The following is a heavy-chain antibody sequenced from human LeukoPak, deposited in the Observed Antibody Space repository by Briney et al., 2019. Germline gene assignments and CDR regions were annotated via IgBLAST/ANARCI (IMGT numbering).Heavy chain of an antibody. D-gene: IGHD4-17*01. CDR2: IWYDGSNK. CDR1: GFTFSSYG. V-gene: IGHV3-33*01. J-gene: IGHJ4*02. CDR3: ARAMTTVWNGLATQDY. Sequence: GGSLRLSCAASGFTFSSYGMHWVCQAPGKGLEWVAVIWYDGSNKYYADSVKGRFTISRDNSKNTLYLQMNSLRAEDTAVYYCARAMTTVWNGLATQDYWGQGTLVTVSS.